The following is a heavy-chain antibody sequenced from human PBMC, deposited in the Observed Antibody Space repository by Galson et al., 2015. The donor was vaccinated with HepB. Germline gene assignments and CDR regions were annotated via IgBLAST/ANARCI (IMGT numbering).Heavy chain of an antibody. CDR1: GGTFSSYA. D-gene: IGHD3-3*01. CDR3: ARGPNVLRFLDLPSWFDP. V-gene: IGHV1-18*01. Sequence: SVKVSCKASGGTFSSYAISWVRQAPGQGLEWMGWISAYNGNTNYAQKLQGRVTMTTDTSTSTAYMELRSLRSDDTAVYYCARGPNVLRFLDLPSWFDPWGQGTLVTVSS. CDR2: ISAYNGNT. J-gene: IGHJ5*02.